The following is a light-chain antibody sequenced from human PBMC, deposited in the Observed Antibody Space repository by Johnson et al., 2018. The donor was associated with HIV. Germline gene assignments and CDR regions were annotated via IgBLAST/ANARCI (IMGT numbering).Light chain of an antibody. Sequence: HSVLTQPPSASAAPGQKVTISCSGSSYNIGNSYVSWYQQLPGTAPKLLIYENNKRPSGIPDRFSGSKSGTSATLGITGLQTGDEADYYCGTWDSSLSALYVFGTGTKVTVL. J-gene: IGLJ1*01. V-gene: IGLV1-51*02. CDR1: SYNIGNSY. CDR2: ENN. CDR3: GTWDSSLSALYV.